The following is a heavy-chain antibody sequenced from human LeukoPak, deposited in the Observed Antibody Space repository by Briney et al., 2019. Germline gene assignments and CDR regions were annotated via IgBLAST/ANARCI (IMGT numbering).Heavy chain of an antibody. V-gene: IGHV3-48*04. D-gene: IGHD3-22*01. CDR2: ISSSSSTI. J-gene: IGHJ6*02. Sequence: GGSLRLSCAASGFTFSSYSMNWVRQAPGKGLEWVSYISSSSSTIYYADSVKGRFTISRDNAKNSLYLQMNSLRAEDTAVYYCARDMKAYDSSYGMDVWGQGTTVTVSS. CDR3: ARDMKAYDSSYGMDV. CDR1: GFTFSSYS.